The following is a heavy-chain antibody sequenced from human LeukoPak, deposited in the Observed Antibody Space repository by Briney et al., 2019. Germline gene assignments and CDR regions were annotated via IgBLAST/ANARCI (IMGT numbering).Heavy chain of an antibody. J-gene: IGHJ5*02. CDR1: GGSISSGDYY. CDR3: ARDIWDFWSGYSYNWFDP. Sequence: PSQTLSLTCTVSGGSISSGDYYWSWIRQPPGKGLEWIGYIYYSGSTYYNPFLKSRVTISVDTSKNQFSLKLSSVTAADTAVYYCARDIWDFWSGYSYNWFDPWGQGTLVTVSS. CDR2: IYYSGST. V-gene: IGHV4-30-4*08. D-gene: IGHD3-3*01.